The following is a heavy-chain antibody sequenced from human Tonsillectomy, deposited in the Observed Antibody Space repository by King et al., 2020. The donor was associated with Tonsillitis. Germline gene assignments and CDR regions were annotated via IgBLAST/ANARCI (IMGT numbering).Heavy chain of an antibody. CDR1: GFSFDDYA. CDR2: ITWNSGNI. J-gene: IGHJ4*02. Sequence: ERQLVQSGGGLVQRGRSLRLSCAVSGFSFDDYAMHWVRQAPGKGLEWVSGITWNSGNIGYADSVKGRFTISRDNAKNSLYLQMNSLRAEDTALYYCAKDNLLRGTAVAAYFDYWGQGTLVTVSS. V-gene: IGHV3-9*01. D-gene: IGHD6-19*01. CDR3: AKDNLLRGTAVAAYFDY.